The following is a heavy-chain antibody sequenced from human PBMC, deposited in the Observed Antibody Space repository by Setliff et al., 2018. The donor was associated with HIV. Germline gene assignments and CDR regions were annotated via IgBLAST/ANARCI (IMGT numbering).Heavy chain of an antibody. J-gene: IGHJ4*02. V-gene: IGHV4-34*01. CDR1: GGSFSGYY. CDR2: INHNGIT. Sequence: LSLTCAVYGGSFSGYYWSWIRQPPGKGLEWIGEINHNGITNYNPSLKSRVTISVDTSKNQFSLKLRSVTAADTAVYYCARPGYRFGYGGDYWGQGTLVTVSS. CDR3: ARPGYRFGYGGDY. D-gene: IGHD5-18*01.